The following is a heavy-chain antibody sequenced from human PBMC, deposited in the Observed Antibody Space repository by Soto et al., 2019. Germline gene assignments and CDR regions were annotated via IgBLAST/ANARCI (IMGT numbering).Heavy chain of an antibody. V-gene: IGHV3-23*01. CDR3: AKGNSWSPALFFDI. CDR2: ISGSAGST. CDR1: GFTFRSYA. D-gene: IGHD1-7*01. J-gene: IGHJ3*02. Sequence: PGGSLRLSCAASGFTFRSYAMNWVRQAPGKGLEWVSAISGSAGSTYYADSVKGRFTISRDSSKNTLYLQMNSLRAEDTAVYYCAKGNSWSPALFFDIWGQGTMVTV.